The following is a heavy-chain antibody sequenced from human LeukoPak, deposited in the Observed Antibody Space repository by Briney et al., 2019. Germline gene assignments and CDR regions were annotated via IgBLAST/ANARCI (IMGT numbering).Heavy chain of an antibody. CDR1: GGSISSSSYY. D-gene: IGHD3-3*01. V-gene: IGHV4-39*07. Sequence: SETLSLTCTVSGGSISSSSYYWGWIRQPPGKGLEWIGSIYYSGSTYYNPSLKSRVTMSVDTSKNQFSLKLSSVTAADTAVYCCAREVTYYDFWSGPGPFDYWGQGTLVTVSS. J-gene: IGHJ4*02. CDR3: AREVTYYDFWSGPGPFDY. CDR2: IYYSGST.